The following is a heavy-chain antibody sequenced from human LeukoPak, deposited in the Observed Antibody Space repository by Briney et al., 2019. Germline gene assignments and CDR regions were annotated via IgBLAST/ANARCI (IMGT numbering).Heavy chain of an antibody. CDR2: IGSGGDT. D-gene: IGHD3-10*01. J-gene: IGHJ4*02. Sequence: GGSLRLSCAASGFTFSSFAMTWVRQSPGKGLEWVSVIGSGGDTYYSDSVQGRFTISRDNSKNTLYLQMNSLRADDTAVYYCAKYYAARSRSFDFWGQGTLVTVSS. CDR3: AKYYAARSRSFDF. CDR1: GFTFSSFA. V-gene: IGHV3-23*01.